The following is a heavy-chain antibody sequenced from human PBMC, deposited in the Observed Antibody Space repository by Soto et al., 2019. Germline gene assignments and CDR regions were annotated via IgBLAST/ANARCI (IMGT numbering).Heavy chain of an antibody. CDR3: VRGFVRQQLEVYYYNYMDV. D-gene: IGHD1-1*01. CDR1: GFTFSSYS. V-gene: IGHV3-21*01. J-gene: IGHJ6*03. Sequence: PGGSLRLSCAASGFTFSSYSMNWVRQAPGKGLEWVSSISSSSSYIYYADSVKGRLTISRDNAKNSLYLQMNSLRAEDTAVYYCVRGFVRQQLEVYYYNYMDVWGKGAAVTVS. CDR2: ISSSSSYI.